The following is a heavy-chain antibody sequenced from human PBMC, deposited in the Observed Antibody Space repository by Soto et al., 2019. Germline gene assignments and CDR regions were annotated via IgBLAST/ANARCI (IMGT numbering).Heavy chain of an antibody. V-gene: IGHV3-48*03. CDR1: GFTFSSYE. CDR3: ASPDSSGYYGAAFDI. Sequence: GGSLRLSCAASGFTFSSYEMNWVRQAPGKGLEWVSYISSSGSTIYYADSVKGRFTISRDNAKNSLYLQMNSLRAEDTAVYYCASPDSSGYYGAAFDIWGQGTMVTVS. D-gene: IGHD3-22*01. J-gene: IGHJ3*02. CDR2: ISSSGSTI.